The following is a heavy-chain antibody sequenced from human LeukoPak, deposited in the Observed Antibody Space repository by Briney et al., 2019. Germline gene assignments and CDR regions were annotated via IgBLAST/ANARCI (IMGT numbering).Heavy chain of an antibody. D-gene: IGHD6-13*01. CDR3: ATLPLRYSSSWFPDY. V-gene: IGHV1-3*01. J-gene: IGHJ4*02. Sequence: KFQGRVTITRDTSASTAYMELSSLRSEDTAVYYCATLPLRYSSSWFPDYWGQGTLVTVSS.